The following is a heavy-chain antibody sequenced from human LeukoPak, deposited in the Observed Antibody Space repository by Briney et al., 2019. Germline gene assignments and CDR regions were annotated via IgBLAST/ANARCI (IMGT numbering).Heavy chain of an antibody. Sequence: SETLSLTCAVYGGSFSGYYWSWIRQPPGKGLEWIGEINHSGSTNYNPSLKSRVTISVDTSKNQFSLKLSSVTAADTAVYYCARGAVILYNFDYWGQGTLVTVSS. J-gene: IGHJ4*02. CDR2: INHSGST. D-gene: IGHD6-19*01. CDR1: GGSFSGYY. V-gene: IGHV4-34*01. CDR3: ARGAVILYNFDY.